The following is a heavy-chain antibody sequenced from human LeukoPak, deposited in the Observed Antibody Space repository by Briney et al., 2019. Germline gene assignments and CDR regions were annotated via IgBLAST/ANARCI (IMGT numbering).Heavy chain of an antibody. CDR2: ISYDGSNK. CDR1: GFTFSSYG. CDR3: AKMGPYCTDGVCYDPRGRPMTTVTTGWFDP. D-gene: IGHD2-8*01. Sequence: GGSLRLSCAASGFTFSSYGMHWVRQAPGKGLEWVAAISYDGSNKYYADSVKGRFTISRDNSKNTLYLQMNSLRAEDTAVYCCAKMGPYCTDGVCYDPRGRPMTTVTTGWFDPWGQGTLVTVSS. V-gene: IGHV3-30*18. J-gene: IGHJ5*02.